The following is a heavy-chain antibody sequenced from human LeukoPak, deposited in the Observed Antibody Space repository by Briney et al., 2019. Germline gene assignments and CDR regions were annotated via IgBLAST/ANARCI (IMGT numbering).Heavy chain of an antibody. D-gene: IGHD3-9*01. J-gene: IGHJ5*02. V-gene: IGHV4-34*01. Sequence: SETLSLTCAVYGGSFSGYYWSWIRQPPGKGLEWIGEINHSGSTNYNPSLKSRVTISVDTSKNQFSLKLSSVTAADTAVYYCARGSSGLRYFDWLSVNWFDPWGQGTLVTVSS. CDR3: ARGSSGLRYFDWLSVNWFDP. CDR2: INHSGST. CDR1: GGSFSGYY.